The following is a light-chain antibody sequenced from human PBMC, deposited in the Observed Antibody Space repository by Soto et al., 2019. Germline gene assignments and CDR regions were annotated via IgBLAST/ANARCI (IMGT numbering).Light chain of an antibody. CDR2: TDN. V-gene: IGLV1-44*01. Sequence: QSVLTQPPSASGTPGQRVTISCSGSSSNIGGNTVNWYQQLPATAPKLLIYTDNQRPSGVPDRFSGSKSGASASLAISGLQSDEEADYYCATWDDSLNGPVFGGGTKLTVL. J-gene: IGLJ3*02. CDR3: ATWDDSLNGPV. CDR1: SSNIGGNT.